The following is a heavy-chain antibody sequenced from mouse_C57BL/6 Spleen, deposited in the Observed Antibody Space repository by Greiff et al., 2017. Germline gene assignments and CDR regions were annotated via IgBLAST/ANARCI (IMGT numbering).Heavy chain of an antibody. CDR1: GFTFSSYG. Sequence: DVQLVESGGDLVKPGGSLKLSCAASGFTFSSYGMSWVRQTPDKRLEWVATISSGGSYTYYPDSVKGRFTISRDNAKNTLYLQMSSLKSEDTAMYYCARHGGDRGFFDYWGQGTTLTVSS. CDR2: ISSGGSYT. D-gene: IGHD3-3*01. J-gene: IGHJ2*01. V-gene: IGHV5-6*01. CDR3: ARHGGDRGFFDY.